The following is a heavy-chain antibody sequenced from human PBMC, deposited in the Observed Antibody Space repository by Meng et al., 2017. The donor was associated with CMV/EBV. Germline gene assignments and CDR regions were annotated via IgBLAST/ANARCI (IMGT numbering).Heavy chain of an antibody. V-gene: IGHV1-69*12. CDR3: ARDYSGIAARPGFDP. D-gene: IGHD6-6*01. J-gene: IGHJ5*02. CDR2: IIPIFGTA. Sequence: VQPVRFGREVKKAGTAGKVSCKAAGGTFSSYAISWVRQAPGQGLEWMGGIIPIFGTANYAQKFQGRVTITADESTSTAYMELSSLRSEDTAVYYCARDYSGIAARPGFDPWGQGTLVTVSS. CDR1: GGTFSSYA.